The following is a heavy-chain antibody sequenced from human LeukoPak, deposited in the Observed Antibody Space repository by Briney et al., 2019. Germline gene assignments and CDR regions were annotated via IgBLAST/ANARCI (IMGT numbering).Heavy chain of an antibody. J-gene: IGHJ5*02. V-gene: IGHV1-69*04. D-gene: IGHD3-22*01. CDR1: GGTFSSYA. CDR2: IIPIHGIA. CDR3: ARVSCDYYDRSGHWMNWFDP. Sequence: SVKVSCKASGGTFSSYAISWVRQAPGQGLEWMGRIIPIHGIANYAQKLQGRVTITADKSTSTAYMELSSLRSEDTAVYYCARVSCDYYDRSGHWMNWFDPWGQGTPVTVSS.